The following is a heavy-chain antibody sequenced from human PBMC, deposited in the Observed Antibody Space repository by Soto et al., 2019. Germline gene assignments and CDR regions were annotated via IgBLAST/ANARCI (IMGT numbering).Heavy chain of an antibody. CDR1: GLTFSTYW. J-gene: IGHJ5*02. CDR3: ARGRGPNYYGSGSYYNRWFDP. V-gene: IGHV3-74*01. Sequence: GSLRLSCAASGLTFSTYWMHWVRQTPGKGLVWVSRINSDGSSTDYADSVKGRFTIPVDTSKNQFSLKLSSVTAADTAVYYCARGRGPNYYGSGSYYNRWFDPWGQGTLVTVSS. D-gene: IGHD3-10*01. CDR2: INSDGSST.